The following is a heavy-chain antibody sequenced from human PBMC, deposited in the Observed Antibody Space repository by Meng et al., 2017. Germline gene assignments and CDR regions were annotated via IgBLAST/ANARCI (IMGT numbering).Heavy chain of an antibody. CDR2: IIPIFGTA. V-gene: IGHV1-69*06. J-gene: IGHJ4*02. CDR3: ARDRDSSGWSYYFDY. D-gene: IGHD6-19*01. Sequence: QVRLLQAGAEVKKPRASVKVSWKASGGTFSSYAISWVRQAPGQGLEWMGGIIPIFGTANYAQKFQGRVTITADKSTSTAYMELSSLRSEDTAVYYCARDRDSSGWSYYFDYWGQGTLVTVSS. CDR1: GGTFSSYA.